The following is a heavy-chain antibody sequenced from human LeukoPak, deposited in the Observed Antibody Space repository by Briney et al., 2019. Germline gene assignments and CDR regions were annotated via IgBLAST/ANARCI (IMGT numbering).Heavy chain of an antibody. CDR2: IYSSGST. V-gene: IGHV4-61*02. J-gene: IGHJ4*02. CDR3: AATKAGYGEGY. D-gene: IGHD5-12*01. CDR1: GGSISSGSYY. Sequence: PSETLSLTCSVSGGSISSGSYYWIWIRQPAGKGLEWIGRIYSSGSTNYNPSPKSRVTISVDTSKNQFSLKLSSVTAADTAIYYCAATKAGYGEGYWGQGNLVTVSS.